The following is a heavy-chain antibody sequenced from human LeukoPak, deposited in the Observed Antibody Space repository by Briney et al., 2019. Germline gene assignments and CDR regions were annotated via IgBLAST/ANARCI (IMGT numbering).Heavy chain of an antibody. V-gene: IGHV1-69*06. D-gene: IGHD6-13*01. CDR1: GGTFSSYA. CDR3: ARELAYSSSWYSGAYYYYYGMDV. J-gene: IGHJ6*04. CDR2: IIPIFGTA. Sequence: SVKVSCTASGGTFSSYAISWVRQAPGQGLEWMGGIIPIFGTANYAQKFQGRVTITADKSTSTAYMELSSLRSEDTAVYYCARELAYSSSWYSGAYYYYYGMDVWGKGTTVTVSS.